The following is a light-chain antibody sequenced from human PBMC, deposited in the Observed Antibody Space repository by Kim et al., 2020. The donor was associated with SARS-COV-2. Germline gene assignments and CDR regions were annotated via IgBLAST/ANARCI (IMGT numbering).Light chain of an antibody. CDR2: GKD. V-gene: IGLV3-19*01. J-gene: IGLJ2*01. Sequence: SSELTQDPAVSVALGQTVRITCQGDSLRSYYATWYQQKPGQAPKVVIYGKDNRPSGVPDRFPGSSSGNTAYLTITGTQAGDEADYYCHFRDSNDYVVFGG. CDR3: HFRDSNDYVV. CDR1: SLRSYY.